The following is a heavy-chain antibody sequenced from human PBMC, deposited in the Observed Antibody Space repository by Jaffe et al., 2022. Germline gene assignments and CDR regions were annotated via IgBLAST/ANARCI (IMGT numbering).Heavy chain of an antibody. CDR1: GFSLSTSGVG. Sequence: QITLKESGPTLVKPTQTLTLTCTFSGFSLSTSGVGVGWIRQPPGKALEWLALIYWNDDKRYSPSLKSRLTITKDTSKNQVVLTMTNMDPVDTATYYCAHAVRYGSGSYYNPYWYFDLWGRGTLVTVSS. CDR2: IYWNDDK. J-gene: IGHJ2*01. CDR3: AHAVRYGSGSYYNPYWYFDL. D-gene: IGHD3-10*01. V-gene: IGHV2-5*01.